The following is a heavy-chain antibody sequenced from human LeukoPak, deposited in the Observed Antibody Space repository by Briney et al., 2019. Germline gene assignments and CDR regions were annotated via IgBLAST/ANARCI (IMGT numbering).Heavy chain of an antibody. CDR2: IYHSGST. Sequence: SETLSLTCTVSGYSISSGYYWGWIRQPPGKGLEWIGSIYHSGSTYYNPSLKSRVTISVDTSKNQFSLKLSSVTAADTAVYSCARGSVRGEFDPWGQGTLVTVSS. V-gene: IGHV4-38-2*02. J-gene: IGHJ5*02. CDR1: GYSISSGYY. CDR3: ARGSVRGEFDP. D-gene: IGHD3-10*01.